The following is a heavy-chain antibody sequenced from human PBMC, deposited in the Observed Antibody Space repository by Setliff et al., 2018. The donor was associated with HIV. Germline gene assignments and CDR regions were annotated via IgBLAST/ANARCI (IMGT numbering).Heavy chain of an antibody. Sequence: GGSLRLSCAASGFTLSSYSMNWVRQAPGEGLEWRSYISSAVRTTYYADSVKGRVTISRDNAKNSLYLQMSSLIAEDTAVYYCATYLDISSFNHNFDFWGQGTLVTVSS. CDR1: GFTLSSYS. V-gene: IGHV3-48*04. D-gene: IGHD3-9*01. CDR2: ISSAVRTT. CDR3: ATYLDISSFNHNFDF. J-gene: IGHJ4*02.